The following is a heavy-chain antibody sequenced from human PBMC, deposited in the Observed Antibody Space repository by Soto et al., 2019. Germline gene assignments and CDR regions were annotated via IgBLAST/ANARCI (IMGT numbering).Heavy chain of an antibody. J-gene: IGHJ6*02. Sequence: SETLSLTCTVSGGSISSGGYYWSWIRQHPGKGLEWIGYIYYSGSTYYNTSLKSRVTISVDTSKNQFSLKLSSVTAADTAVYYCARELTRYDYGDYADGDYYYYYGMDVWGQGTTVTVSS. CDR3: ARELTRYDYGDYADGDYYYYYGMDV. V-gene: IGHV4-31*03. CDR2: IYYSGST. CDR1: GGSISSGGYY. D-gene: IGHD4-17*01.